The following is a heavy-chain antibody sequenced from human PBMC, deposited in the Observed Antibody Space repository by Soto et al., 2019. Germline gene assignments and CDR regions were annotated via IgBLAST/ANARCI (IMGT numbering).Heavy chain of an antibody. J-gene: IGHJ3*02. V-gene: IGHV2-5*01. Sequence: QITLKASGPTLVKPTQTLTLTCTFSGFSLSTSGVGVGWIRQPPGKALEWLALIYWNDDKRYSPSLKSRLTITNDTSKNQVVLTMTNMDPVDTTTYYCAQSPDSCYEYPPDDFDIWGQGTMVTVSS. CDR3: AQSPDSCYEYPPDDFDI. CDR1: GFSLSTSGVG. D-gene: IGHD5-12*01. CDR2: IYWNDDK.